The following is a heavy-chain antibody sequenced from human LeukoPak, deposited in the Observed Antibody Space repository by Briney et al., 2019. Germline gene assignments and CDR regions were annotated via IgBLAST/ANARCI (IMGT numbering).Heavy chain of an antibody. CDR1: GYTFTSYY. D-gene: IGHD6-13*01. J-gene: IGHJ5*02. Sequence: ASVKVSCKASGYTFTSYYMHWVRQAPGQGLEWMGIINPSGGSTSYAQKFQGRVTMTRDTSTSTVYMELSSLRSEDTAVYYCARDRYSSSWYDPTWFDPWGQGTLVTVSS. CDR2: INPSGGST. V-gene: IGHV1-46*01. CDR3: ARDRYSSSWYDPTWFDP.